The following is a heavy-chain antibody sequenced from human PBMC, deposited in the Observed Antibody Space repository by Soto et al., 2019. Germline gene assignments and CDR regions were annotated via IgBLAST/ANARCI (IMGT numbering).Heavy chain of an antibody. CDR2: MNPNSGNT. CDR1: GYTFTSYD. J-gene: IGHJ5*02. CDR3: ARGAGIAAAGTSDWFDP. V-gene: IGHV1-8*01. D-gene: IGHD6-13*01. Sequence: QVQLVQSGAEVKKPGASVKVSCKASGYTFTSYDINWVRQATGQGLEWMGWMNPNSGNTGYAQKFQGRVTMTRNTSIRTAYMELSSLRSEDTAVYYCARGAGIAAAGTSDWFDPWGQGTLVTVSS.